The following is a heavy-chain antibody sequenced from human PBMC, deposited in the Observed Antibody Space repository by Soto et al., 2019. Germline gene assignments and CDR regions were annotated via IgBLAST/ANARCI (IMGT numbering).Heavy chain of an antibody. J-gene: IGHJ6*02. Sequence: GGSLRLSCAATGFTVSSNYMSWVRQAPGKGLEWVSAIYSGGGIYYADSVKGRYTISRDNSKNTLYLQMNNLRAEDTAVYYCARGNSGTYSDYNYYYGMDVWGQGTTVTVSS. CDR1: GFTVSSNY. D-gene: IGHD1-26*01. CDR3: ARGNSGTYSDYNYYYGMDV. V-gene: IGHV3-53*01. CDR2: IYSGGGI.